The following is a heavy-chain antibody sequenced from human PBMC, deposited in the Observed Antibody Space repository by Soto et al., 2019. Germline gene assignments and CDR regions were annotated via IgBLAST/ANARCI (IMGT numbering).Heavy chain of an antibody. CDR3: ARQQIVVVPAASIYYMDV. V-gene: IGHV5-51*01. J-gene: IGHJ6*03. D-gene: IGHD2-2*01. Sequence: GESLKISCKGSGYSFTSYWIGWVRQMPGKGLEWMGIIYPGDSDTRYSPSFQGQVTISADKSISTAYLQWSSLKASDTAMYYCARQQIVVVPAASIYYMDVWGKGTTVTVSS. CDR2: IYPGDSDT. CDR1: GYSFTSYW.